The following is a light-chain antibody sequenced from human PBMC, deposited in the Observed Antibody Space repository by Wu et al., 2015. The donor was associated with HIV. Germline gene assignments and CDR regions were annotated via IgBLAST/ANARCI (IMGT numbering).Light chain of an antibody. V-gene: IGKV3-20*01. CDR3: QQYGNSPRFT. J-gene: IGKJ2*01. Sequence: EIVLKQSPATLSLSPGERATLSCRASQSVSTYLAWYQQKPGQAPRLLISVASSRATGIPDRFSGSGSGTDFTLTISKLEPEDFAVYYCQQYGNSPRFTFGQGTKLEIK. CDR2: VAS. CDR1: QSVSTY.